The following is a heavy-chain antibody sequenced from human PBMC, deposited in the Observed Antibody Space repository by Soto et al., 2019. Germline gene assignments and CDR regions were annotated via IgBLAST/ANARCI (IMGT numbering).Heavy chain of an antibody. Sequence: QVQLQESGPGLVKPSQTLSLTCTVSGGSISSGGYYWSWIRQHPGKGLEWIGYIYYSGSTYYNPSLKSRVTISVDTSKNQFSLKLSSVTAADTAVYYCASETRDSFGIEKIDYWGQGTLVTVSS. CDR3: ASETRDSFGIEKIDY. V-gene: IGHV4-31*03. CDR1: GGSISSGGYY. J-gene: IGHJ4*02. D-gene: IGHD3-10*01. CDR2: IYYSGST.